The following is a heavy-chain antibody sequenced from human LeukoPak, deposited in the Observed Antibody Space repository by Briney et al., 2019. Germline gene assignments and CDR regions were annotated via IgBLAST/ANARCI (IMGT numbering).Heavy chain of an antibody. Sequence: RGSLRLSCAASGFTFSSYAMHWVRQAPGKGLEWVADISYDGSNKFYADSVKGRFTLSRDKSKNTLYLQMNSLRIEDTAVYYCGRGSVGFGELNYWGQGTLVTVSS. CDR2: ISYDGSNK. J-gene: IGHJ4*02. CDR3: GRGSVGFGELNY. V-gene: IGHV3-30-3*01. CDR1: GFTFSSYA. D-gene: IGHD3-10*01.